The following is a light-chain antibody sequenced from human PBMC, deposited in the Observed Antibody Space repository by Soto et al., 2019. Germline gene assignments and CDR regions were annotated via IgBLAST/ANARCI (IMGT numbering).Light chain of an antibody. J-gene: IGKJ5*01. CDR3: QQSYATPVT. V-gene: IGKV1-39*01. CDR2: AAS. CDR1: QSISIY. Sequence: DIQLTPSPSSLSASVGDRVSITCRASQSISIYLNWYQQKPGKAPQLLIYAASSLQSGVPSRFSGSGSGTDFTLTISSLQPEDFATYYCQQSYATPVTFGQGTRLDIK.